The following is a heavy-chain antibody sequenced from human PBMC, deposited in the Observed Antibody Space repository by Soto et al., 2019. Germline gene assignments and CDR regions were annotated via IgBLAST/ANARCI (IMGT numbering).Heavy chain of an antibody. Sequence: GGSLRLSCAASGFTLSSYAMTWVRQAPGKGLEWVSAISGRGDSTYYADSVKGRFTISRDQSKNTLYLQMHSLRAEDTAVYFCAKERDNGADRYCFGDRGQGTLVTVSS. CDR1: GFTLSSYA. V-gene: IGHV3-23*01. D-gene: IGHD2-8*01. CDR3: AKERDNGADRYCFGD. J-gene: IGHJ4*02. CDR2: ISGRGDST.